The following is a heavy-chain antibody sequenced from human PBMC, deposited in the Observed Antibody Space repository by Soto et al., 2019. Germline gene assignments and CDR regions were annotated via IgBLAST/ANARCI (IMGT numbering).Heavy chain of an antibody. V-gene: IGHV4-59*01. D-gene: IGHD4-17*01. J-gene: IGHJ4*02. Sequence: KASETLSLTCTVSGGSISTYYWNWIRQAPGKGLEWIGYISDSGTPNLNPSLKSRVTMSLDTSKNHFSLRLTSVTAADTAVYFCARAYYGGVSRFDYWGQGTLVTVSS. CDR2: ISDSGTP. CDR3: ARAYYGGVSRFDY. CDR1: GGSISTYY.